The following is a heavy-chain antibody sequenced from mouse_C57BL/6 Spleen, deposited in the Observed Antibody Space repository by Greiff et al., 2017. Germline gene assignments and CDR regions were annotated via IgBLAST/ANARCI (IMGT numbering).Heavy chain of an antibody. V-gene: IGHV14-3*01. CDR3: ARDYYGSSSLYAMDY. CDR1: GFNIKNTY. CDR2: IDPANGNT. J-gene: IGHJ4*01. D-gene: IGHD1-1*01. Sequence: EVMLVESVAELVRPGASVKLSCTASGFNIKNTYMHWVKQRPEQGLEWIGRIDPANGNTKYAPKFQGKATITADTSSNTAYLQLSSLTSEDTAIYYGARDYYGSSSLYAMDYWGQGTSVTVSS.